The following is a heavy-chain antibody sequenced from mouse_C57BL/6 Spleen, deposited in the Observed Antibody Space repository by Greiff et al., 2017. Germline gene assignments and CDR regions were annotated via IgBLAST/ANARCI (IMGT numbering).Heavy chain of an antibody. Sequence: QVQLQQSGAELVKPGASVKISCKASGYAFSSYWMNWVKQRPGKGLEWIGQIYPGAGDTNYNGKVKGKATLTADKSSSTAYMQLSSLTSEDSAVYFCARSGLIYDGYRYAMDYWGQGTSVTVSS. CDR3: ARSGLIYDGYRYAMDY. D-gene: IGHD2-3*01. J-gene: IGHJ4*01. CDR2: IYPGAGDT. V-gene: IGHV1-80*01. CDR1: GYAFSSYW.